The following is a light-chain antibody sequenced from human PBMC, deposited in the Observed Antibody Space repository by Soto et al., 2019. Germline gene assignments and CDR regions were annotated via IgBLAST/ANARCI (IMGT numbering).Light chain of an antibody. J-gene: IGKJ1*01. CDR3: QQSYSSPPT. CDR2: AAS. CDR1: QSISNH. V-gene: IGKV1-39*01. Sequence: DIQMTQSPASLCASVEDGVIITCLASQSISNHLNWYQQKPGKAPKLLIFAASSLQSGVPSRFSGSRSGPDFTLTISSLQPEDFATYYCQQSYSSPPTFGQGTKVDIK.